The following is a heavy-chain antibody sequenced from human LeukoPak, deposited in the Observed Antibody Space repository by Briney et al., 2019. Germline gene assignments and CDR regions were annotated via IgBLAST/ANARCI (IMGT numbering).Heavy chain of an antibody. CDR1: GGSISSSSYY. J-gene: IGHJ4*02. CDR3: ARYFDSSGYFDY. Sequence: PSETLSLTCTVSGGSISSSSYYWGWIRQPPGKGLEWIGSIYYSGSTYYNPSLKSRVTISVDTSKNQFSLKLSSVTAADTAVYYCARYFDSSGYFDYWGQGTLVTVSS. D-gene: IGHD3-22*01. V-gene: IGHV4-39*01. CDR2: IYYSGST.